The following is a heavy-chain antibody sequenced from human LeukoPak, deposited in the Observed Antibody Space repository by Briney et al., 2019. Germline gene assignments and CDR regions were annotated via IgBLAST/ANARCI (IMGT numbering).Heavy chain of an antibody. CDR2: ISSSGRAI. D-gene: IGHD6-19*01. CDR1: GFTFSSYE. V-gene: IGHV3-48*03. J-gene: IGHJ4*02. Sequence: QPGGSLRLSCAGSGFTFSSYEMNWVRQAPGKGLEWVSYISSSGRAIYYADSVKGRFTVSRDNSKNTLSLQMSSLRAEDTAVYYCAKPEWAGTPINYFFDYWGQGTLVTVSS. CDR3: AKPEWAGTPINYFFDY.